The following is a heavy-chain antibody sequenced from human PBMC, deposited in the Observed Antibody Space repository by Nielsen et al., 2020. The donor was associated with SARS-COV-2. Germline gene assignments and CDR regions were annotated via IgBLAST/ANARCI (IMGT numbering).Heavy chain of an antibody. Sequence: SATLSLTCAVYGASFSGYYWSWVRQPPGKGLEWIGELDHSGSTNYNPSLKNRVTISVDTFKNKFSLKLSSVTAADTAVYYCASFGYSYGPAIDYWGQGTLVTVSS. J-gene: IGHJ4*02. D-gene: IGHD5-18*01. CDR2: LDHSGST. CDR3: ASFGYSYGPAIDY. CDR1: GASFSGYY. V-gene: IGHV4-34*01.